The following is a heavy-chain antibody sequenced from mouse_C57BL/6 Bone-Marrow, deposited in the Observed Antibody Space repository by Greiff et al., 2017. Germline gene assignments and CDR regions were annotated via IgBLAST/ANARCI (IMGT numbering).Heavy chain of an antibody. J-gene: IGHJ3*01. Sequence: EVQLVESGGDLVKPGGSLKLSCAASGFTFSSYGMSWVRQTPDKRLEWVATISSGGSYTYYPDNVKGRVTISRDNAKNNLYLQMSHLKSEDTAMYYCARPIGAWCGCGDRGTGVTVTA. V-gene: IGHV5-6*01. CDR2: ISSGGSYT. CDR3: ARPIGAWCGC. D-gene: IGHD3-1*01. CDR1: GFTFSSYG.